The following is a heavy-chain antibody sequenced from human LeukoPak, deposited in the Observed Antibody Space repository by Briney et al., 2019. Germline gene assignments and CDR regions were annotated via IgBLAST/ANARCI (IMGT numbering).Heavy chain of an antibody. J-gene: IGHJ4*02. Sequence: PSETLSLTCTVSGGSISSGDYYWSWIRQPPGKGLEWIGYIYYSGSTHYNPSLKSRVTISVDTSKNQFSLKLSSVTAADTAVYYCASTYYDFWSGQYYFDYWGQGTLVTVSS. CDR3: ASTYYDFWSGQYYFDY. V-gene: IGHV4-30-4*01. CDR1: GGSISSGDYY. CDR2: IYYSGST. D-gene: IGHD3-3*01.